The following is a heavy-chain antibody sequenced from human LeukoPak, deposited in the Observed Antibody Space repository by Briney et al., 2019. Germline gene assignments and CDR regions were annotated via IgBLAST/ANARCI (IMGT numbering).Heavy chain of an antibody. D-gene: IGHD2-2*01. CDR1: GFTFSSYW. CDR2: INSDGSST. V-gene: IGHV3-74*01. J-gene: IGHJ5*02. CDR3: ARGGGYCSSTSCYSGFDP. Sequence: GGSLRLSCAASGFTFSSYWMRWVRQAPGKGLVWVSRINSDGSSTSYADSVKGRFTISRDNAKNTLYLQMNSLRAEDTAVYYCARGGGYCSSTSCYSGFDPWGQGTLVTVSS.